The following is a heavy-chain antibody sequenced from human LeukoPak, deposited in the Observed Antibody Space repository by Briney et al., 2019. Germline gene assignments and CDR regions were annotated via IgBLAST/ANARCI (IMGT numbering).Heavy chain of an antibody. V-gene: IGHV5-51*01. CDR1: GYSFTSYW. J-gene: IGHJ5*02. CDR3: ARHLTRCGSRGGWFDP. D-gene: IGHD2-21*01. CDR2: IYPGDSDT. Sequence: GESLKISCKGSGYSFTSYWIGWVRQMPGKGLEWMGIIYPGDSDTRYSPSFQGQVTISADKSISTAYLQWSSLKASDTAMYYCARHLTRCGSRGGWFDPWGQGTLVTVSS.